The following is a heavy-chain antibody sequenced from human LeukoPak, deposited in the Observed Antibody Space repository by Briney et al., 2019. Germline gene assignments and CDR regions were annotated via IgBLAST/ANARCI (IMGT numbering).Heavy chain of an antibody. D-gene: IGHD2-2*02. Sequence: SETLSLTCTVSGGSISSYYWNWIRQPAGKGLEWIGRIYTSGSTNHNPSLKSRVTMSVNMSKNQFSLRLSSVTAADTAVYYCAREVRCSTTRCYSLFDYWGQGTLVTVSS. CDR2: IYTSGST. CDR3: AREVRCSTTRCYSLFDY. V-gene: IGHV4-4*07. J-gene: IGHJ4*02. CDR1: GGSISSYY.